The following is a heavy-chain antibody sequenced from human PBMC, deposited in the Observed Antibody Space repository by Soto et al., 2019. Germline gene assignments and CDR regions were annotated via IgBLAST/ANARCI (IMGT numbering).Heavy chain of an antibody. CDR2: IYYSGTA. CDR3: ARDRDGYNSVDY. J-gene: IGHJ4*02. CDR1: GDSISSGAYY. D-gene: IGHD5-12*01. V-gene: IGHV4-31*03. Sequence: QVQLQESGPGLVKPSQTLSLTCTVSGDSISSGAYYWTWIRQHPGKGLEWIGYIYYSGTAYYNPCLESRLTISVDTSKNQFSLKLSSVTAADTAVYYCARDRDGYNSVDYWGQGIRVTVSS.